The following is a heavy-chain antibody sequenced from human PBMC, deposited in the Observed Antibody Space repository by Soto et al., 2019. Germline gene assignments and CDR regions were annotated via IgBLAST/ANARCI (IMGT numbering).Heavy chain of an antibody. V-gene: IGHV3-30*18. D-gene: IGHD5-12*01. Sequence: QVQLVESGGGVVQPGRSLRLSCAPSGFTFSSYGMHWVRQAPGKGLEWVSFISYDGSNKYYADSVKGRFTISRDNSKNTLYLQMNRLRTEDTGVYYCAKGFSGYDSVLDYWGQGTLVTVSS. CDR1: GFTFSSYG. CDR3: AKGFSGYDSVLDY. J-gene: IGHJ4*02. CDR2: ISYDGSNK.